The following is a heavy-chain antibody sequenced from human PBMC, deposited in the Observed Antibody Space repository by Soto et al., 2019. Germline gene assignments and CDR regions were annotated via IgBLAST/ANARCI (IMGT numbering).Heavy chain of an antibody. V-gene: IGHV3-23*01. D-gene: IGHD3-3*01. CDR1: GFTFGNSA. CDR3: AKDAYYDFWSGSLSQGYHYYYMDV. J-gene: IGHJ6*03. CDR2: ITDSGGGT. Sequence: GGALRLSCAASGFTFGNSAMNWVRQAPGKGLEWVSAITDSGGGTYYADSVRGRFTISRDNSKNTLYLQMNSLRAEDTAVYYCAKDAYYDFWSGSLSQGYHYYYMDVWGKGTTVTVSS.